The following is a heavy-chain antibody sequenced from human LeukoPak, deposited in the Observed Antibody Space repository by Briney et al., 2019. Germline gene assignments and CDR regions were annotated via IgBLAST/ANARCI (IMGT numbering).Heavy chain of an antibody. Sequence: GASVKVSCKASGYTFTSYYMHWVRQAPGQGLEWMGIINPSGGSTSYAQKFQGRVTMTEDTSTDTAYMELSSLRSEDTAVYYCATGSKWELLFDYWGQGTLVTVSS. CDR2: INPSGGST. V-gene: IGHV1-46*01. D-gene: IGHD1-26*01. CDR1: GYTFTSYY. CDR3: ATGSKWELLFDY. J-gene: IGHJ4*02.